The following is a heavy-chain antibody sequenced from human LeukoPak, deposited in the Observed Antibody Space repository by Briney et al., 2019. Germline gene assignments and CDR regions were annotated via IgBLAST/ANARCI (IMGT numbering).Heavy chain of an antibody. CDR1: GFSFKTYD. J-gene: IGHJ4*02. D-gene: IGHD3-10*01. Sequence: PGGSLRLSCAASGFSFKTYDMNWVRQAPGKGLEWVSTISGRDGTTHYADSVKGRFTISRDNSKNTLYLRMNSLRADDTAVYYCAKACGELFYRPFDYWGQGILVTVSS. CDR3: AKACGELFYRPFDY. V-gene: IGHV3-23*01. CDR2: ISGRDGTT.